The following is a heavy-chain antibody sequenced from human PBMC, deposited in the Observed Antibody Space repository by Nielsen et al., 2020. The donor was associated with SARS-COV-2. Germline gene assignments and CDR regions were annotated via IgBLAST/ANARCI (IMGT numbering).Heavy chain of an antibody. D-gene: IGHD2-8*01. CDR1: GFSLSTTGVG. V-gene: IGHV2-5*05. J-gene: IGHJ4*02. Sequence: SGPTLVKPTQTLTLTCTFSGFSLSTTGVGVGWFRQPPGKALEWLALIYWVGDKLFGPSLRTRPAITKDTSRNQVVLSLTDMDPEDTGTYYCAHKEFCANGVCYSQWGQGTLVSVSS. CDR3: AHKEFCANGVCYSQ. CDR2: IYWVGDK.